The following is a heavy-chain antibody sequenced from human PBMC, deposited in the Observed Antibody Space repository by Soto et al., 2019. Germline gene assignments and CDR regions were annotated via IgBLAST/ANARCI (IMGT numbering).Heavy chain of an antibody. CDR1: GFSLSTSGVG. J-gene: IGHJ4*02. CDR3: EHSIAYCGGDCYSEAFDY. V-gene: IGHV2-5*02. D-gene: IGHD2-21*02. Sequence: QITLKESGPTLVKPTQTLTLTCTFSGFSLSTSGVGVGWIRQPPGKALEWLELIYWDDDNRYSPSLKSRLTITKDTAKNQVVRTMTNMDPVDTATYYWEHSIAYCGGDCYSEAFDYWGQGTLVTVSS. CDR2: IYWDDDN.